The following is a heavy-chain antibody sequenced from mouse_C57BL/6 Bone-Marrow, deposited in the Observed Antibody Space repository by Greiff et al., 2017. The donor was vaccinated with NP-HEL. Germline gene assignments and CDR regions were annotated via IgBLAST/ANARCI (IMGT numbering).Heavy chain of an antibody. D-gene: IGHD2-1*01. CDR1: GFTFSDYG. Sequence: EVHLVESGGGLVQPGGSLKLSCAASGFTFSDYGMAWVRQAPRKGPEWVAFISNLAYSIYYADTVTGRFTISRENAKNTLYLEMSSLRAEDTAMYYCARWGYYGNYEGFDYWGQGTTLTVSS. CDR2: ISNLAYSI. CDR3: ARWGYYGNYEGFDY. V-gene: IGHV5-15*01. J-gene: IGHJ2*01.